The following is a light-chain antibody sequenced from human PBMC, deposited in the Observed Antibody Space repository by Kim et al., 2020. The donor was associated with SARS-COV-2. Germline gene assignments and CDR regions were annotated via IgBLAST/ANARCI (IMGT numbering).Light chain of an antibody. V-gene: IGLV7-43*01. Sequence: QAVVTQEPSLTVSPGGTVTLTCASITGAVTSAHNANWFQQKPGQAPRSLIHRTSNRHSWTPARFSGSLLGDKAALTLSRVQPEDEADYYCLLNYGGPWVFGGGTKLTVL. J-gene: IGLJ3*02. CDR2: RTS. CDR1: TGAVTSAHN. CDR3: LLNYGGPWV.